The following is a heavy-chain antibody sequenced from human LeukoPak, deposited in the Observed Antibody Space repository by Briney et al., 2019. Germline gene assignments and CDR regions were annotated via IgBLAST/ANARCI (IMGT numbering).Heavy chain of an antibody. CDR3: ARDQEGFDY. CDR2: IYPRDGST. V-gene: IGHV1-46*02. J-gene: IGHJ4*02. CDR1: GYTFNNHY. Sequence: ALVKVSCKASGYTFNNHYMYWVRQAPGQGLEWMGMIYPRDGSTSYAQKFQGRVTVTRDTSTSTVHMELSGLRSEDTAVYYCARDQEGFDYWGQGTLVTVSS.